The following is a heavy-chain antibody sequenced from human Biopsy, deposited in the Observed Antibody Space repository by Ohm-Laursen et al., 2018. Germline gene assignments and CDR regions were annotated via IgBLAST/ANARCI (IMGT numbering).Heavy chain of an antibody. Sequence: SETLSLTCTVSGGSISSDYWSWIRQTPGKGLEWIGYIYYSGSTNYNPSLKSRVTISVDTSKHQFSLRLNSVTAADTAVYYCARATNSTGWPYYYFYGMDVWGQGTTVTVSS. J-gene: IGHJ6*02. D-gene: IGHD2/OR15-2a*01. CDR1: GGSISSDY. CDR3: ARATNSTGWPYYYFYGMDV. V-gene: IGHV4-59*01. CDR2: IYYSGST.